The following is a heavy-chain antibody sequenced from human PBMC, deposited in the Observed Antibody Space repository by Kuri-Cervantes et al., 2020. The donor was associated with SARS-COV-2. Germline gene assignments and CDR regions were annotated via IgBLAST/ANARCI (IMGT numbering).Heavy chain of an antibody. CDR1: GYTFTGYY. Sequence: ASVHVSCKASGYTFTGYYMHWVRQAPGQGLEWMGWINPNSGGTNYAQKFQGRVTMTRDTSISTAYMELSRLRSDDTAVYYCARDRYCSSTSCSYWFDPWGQGTLVTVSS. V-gene: IGHV1-2*02. CDR3: ARDRYCSSTSCSYWFDP. D-gene: IGHD2-2*01. CDR2: INPNSGGT. J-gene: IGHJ5*02.